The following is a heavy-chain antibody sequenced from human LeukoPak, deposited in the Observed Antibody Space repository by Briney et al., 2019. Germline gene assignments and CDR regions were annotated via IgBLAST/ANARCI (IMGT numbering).Heavy chain of an antibody. CDR3: ARLVAVPADHFDS. D-gene: IGHD2-2*01. CDR1: GASIRDYH. J-gene: IGHJ4*02. V-gene: IGHV4-59*12. Sequence: SETLSLTCTVSGASIRDYHWGWIRHPPGRGLEWIGYIFYTGSTSSSPSLKSRVTISADTSKSQFSLRLTSVTAADTALYYCARLVAVPADHFDSWSQGTLVTVSS. CDR2: IFYTGST.